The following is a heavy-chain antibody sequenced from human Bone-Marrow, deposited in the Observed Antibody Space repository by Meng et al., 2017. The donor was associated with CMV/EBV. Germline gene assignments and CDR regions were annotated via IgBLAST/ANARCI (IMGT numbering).Heavy chain of an antibody. Sequence: GESLKISCAASGFTFSSYSMNWVRQAPGKGLEWVSSISSSSSYIYYADSVKGRFTISRDNAKNSLYLQMNSLRSEDTAVYYCARDGTWLRFLEWLFDYWGQGTPVAVSS. CDR3: ARDGTWLRFLEWLFDY. V-gene: IGHV3-21*01. J-gene: IGHJ4*02. D-gene: IGHD3-3*01. CDR2: ISSSSSYI. CDR1: GFTFSSYS.